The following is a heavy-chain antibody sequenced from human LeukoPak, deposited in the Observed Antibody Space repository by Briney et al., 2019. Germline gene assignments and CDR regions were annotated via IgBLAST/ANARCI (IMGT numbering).Heavy chain of an antibody. D-gene: IGHD3-10*01. V-gene: IGHV1-69*13. Sequence: ASVKVSCKASGGTFSSYAISWVRQAPGQGLEWMGGIIPIFGTANYAQKFQGRVTITADESTSTAYMELSSLRSEDTAVYYCAGVVRGPIDYWGQGTLVTVSS. CDR2: IIPIFGTA. J-gene: IGHJ4*02. CDR1: GGTFSSYA. CDR3: AGVVRGPIDY.